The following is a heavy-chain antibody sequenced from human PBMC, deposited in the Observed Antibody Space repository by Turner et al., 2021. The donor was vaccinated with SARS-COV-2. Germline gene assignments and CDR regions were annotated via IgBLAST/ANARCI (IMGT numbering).Heavy chain of an antibody. CDR2: ISYDGSNQ. CDR3: ARERRGYYAEY. V-gene: IGHV3-30-3*01. D-gene: IGHD3-3*01. J-gene: IGHJ4*02. CDR1: GFTFSDCA. Sequence: QVQLVESGGGVVQPGRSLRLSCATSGFTFSDCAMHWVRQAPGKGLEWVALISYDGSNQYYADSVKGRFTISRDDSKNTLYLQMNSLSAEDTAVYHCARERRGYYAEYWGQGSLVTVSS.